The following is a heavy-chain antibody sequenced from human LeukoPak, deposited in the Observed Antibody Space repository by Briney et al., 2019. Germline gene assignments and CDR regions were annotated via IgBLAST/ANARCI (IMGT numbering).Heavy chain of an antibody. V-gene: IGHV4-34*01. J-gene: IGHJ3*02. CDR3: ARGNQIVVVVAAMKVSRMLPFDI. Sequence: GSLRLSCAASGFTFSDYAMSWIRQPPGKGLEWIGEINHSGSTNYNPSLKSRVTISVDTSKNQFSLKLSSVTAADTAVYYCARGNQIVVVVAAMKVSRMLPFDIWGQGTMVTVSS. D-gene: IGHD2-15*01. CDR2: INHSGST. CDR1: GFTFSDYA.